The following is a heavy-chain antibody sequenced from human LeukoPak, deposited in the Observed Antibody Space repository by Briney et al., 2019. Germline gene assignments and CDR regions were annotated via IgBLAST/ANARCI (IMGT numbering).Heavy chain of an antibody. V-gene: IGHV4-34*01. Sequence: SETLSLTCAVYGGSFSGYYWSWIRQPPGKGLEWIGEINHSGSTNYNPSLKSRVTISVDTSKNQFSLKLSSVTAADTAVYYCARKRGYDFWSGYRFDYWGQGTLVTVSS. CDR2: INHSGST. D-gene: IGHD3-3*01. CDR1: GGSFSGYY. J-gene: IGHJ4*02. CDR3: ARKRGYDFWSGYRFDY.